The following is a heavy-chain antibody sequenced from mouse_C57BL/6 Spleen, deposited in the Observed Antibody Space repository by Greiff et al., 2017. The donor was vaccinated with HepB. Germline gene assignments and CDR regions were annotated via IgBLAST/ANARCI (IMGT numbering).Heavy chain of an antibody. D-gene: IGHD1-1*01. CDR3: ASRDLRYQADWFAY. CDR2: INPNNGGT. V-gene: IGHV1-18*01. Sequence: EVQLQQSGPELVKPGASVKIPCKASGYTFTDYNMDWVKQSHGKSLEWIGDINPNNGGTIYNQKFKGKATLTVDKSSSTAYMELRSLTSEDTAVYYCASRDLRYQADWFAYWGQGTLVTVSA. J-gene: IGHJ3*01. CDR1: GYTFTDYN.